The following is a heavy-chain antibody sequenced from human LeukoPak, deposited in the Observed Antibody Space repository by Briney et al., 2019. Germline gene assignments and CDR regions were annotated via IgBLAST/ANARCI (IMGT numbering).Heavy chain of an antibody. J-gene: IGHJ4*02. V-gene: IGHV4-59*01. D-gene: IGHD3-9*01. CDR3: ARGDYDILTGYYTGFDY. Sequence: SETLSLTCTVSGASIRSSYWSWIRQPPGKGLGWIGYISYTGSTNYNPSLKSRVSLSVDTSKNQFSLKLSSVTAADTAVYYCARGDYDILTGYYTGFDYWGQGTLVTVSS. CDR1: GASIRSSY. CDR2: ISYTGST.